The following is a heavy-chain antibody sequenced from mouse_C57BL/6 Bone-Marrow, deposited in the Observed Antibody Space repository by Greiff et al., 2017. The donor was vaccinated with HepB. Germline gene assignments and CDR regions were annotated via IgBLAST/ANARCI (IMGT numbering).Heavy chain of an antibody. V-gene: IGHV1-59*01. CDR2: IDPSDSYT. CDR3: ARSPYYGNYCDY. J-gene: IGHJ2*01. Sequence: VQLQQPGAELVRPGTSVKLSCKASGYTFTSYWMHWVKQRPGQGLEWIGEIDPSDSYTNYNQKFKGKSTLTVYKSSSTAYMQISSLTSEDSAVYYCARSPYYGNYCDYWGQGTTLTVSS. D-gene: IGHD2-10*01. CDR1: GYTFTSYW.